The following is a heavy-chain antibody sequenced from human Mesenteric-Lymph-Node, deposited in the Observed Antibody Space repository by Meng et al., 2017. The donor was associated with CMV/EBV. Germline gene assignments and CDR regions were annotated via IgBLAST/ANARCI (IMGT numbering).Heavy chain of an antibody. CDR1: GGSISSNY. Sequence: SETLSLTCSVSGGSISSNYWSWIRQPPGKGLEWIGYIYYSGSTNYNPSLKSRVTISVDTSKNQFSLKLSSVTAADTAVYYCARESPTDYGGNSEGFDYWGQGTLVTVSS. V-gene: IGHV4-59*01. CDR2: IYYSGST. CDR3: ARESPTDYGGNSEGFDY. D-gene: IGHD4-23*01. J-gene: IGHJ4*02.